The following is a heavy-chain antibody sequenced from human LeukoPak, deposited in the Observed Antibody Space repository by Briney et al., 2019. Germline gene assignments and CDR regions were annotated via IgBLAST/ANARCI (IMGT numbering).Heavy chain of an antibody. V-gene: IGHV3-23*01. CDR1: GFTFSSYS. J-gene: IGHJ5*02. CDR3: AKVIAAAGSRFDP. Sequence: GGSLRLSCAASGFTFSSYSMNWVRQAPGKGLEWVSAISGSGGSTYYADSVKGRFTISRDNSKNTLYLQMNSLRAEDTAVYYCAKVIAAAGSRFDPWGQGTLVTVSS. D-gene: IGHD6-13*01. CDR2: ISGSGGST.